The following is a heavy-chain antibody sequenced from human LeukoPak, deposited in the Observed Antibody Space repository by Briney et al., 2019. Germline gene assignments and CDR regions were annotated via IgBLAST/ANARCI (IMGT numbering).Heavy chain of an antibody. Sequence: GGSLRLSCAASGFTFSSYAMSWVRQAPGKGLEWVSAIIGSGGSTYYADSVKGRFTISRDNSKNTLYLQMNSLRAEDTAVYYCAKDLQRVNSSGWYDLDYFDYWGQGTLVTVSS. V-gene: IGHV3-23*01. CDR1: GFTFSSYA. CDR2: IIGSGGST. CDR3: AKDLQRVNSSGWYDLDYFDY. J-gene: IGHJ4*02. D-gene: IGHD6-19*01.